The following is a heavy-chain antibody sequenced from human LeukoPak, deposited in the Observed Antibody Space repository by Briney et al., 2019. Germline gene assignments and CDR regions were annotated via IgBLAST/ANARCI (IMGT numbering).Heavy chain of an antibody. Sequence: SETLSLTCTVSGGSISSSSYYWGWIRQPPGKGLGWIGSIYYSGSTYYNPSLKSRVTISVDTSKNHFSVKLSSVTAADTAVYYCAREYYFDSTGYLYWGQGILVTVSS. CDR1: GGSISSSSYY. CDR3: AREYYFDSTGYLY. V-gene: IGHV4-39*02. J-gene: IGHJ4*02. D-gene: IGHD3-22*01. CDR2: IYYSGST.